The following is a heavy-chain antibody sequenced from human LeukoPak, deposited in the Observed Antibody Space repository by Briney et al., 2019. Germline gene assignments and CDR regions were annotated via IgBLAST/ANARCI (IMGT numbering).Heavy chain of an antibody. J-gene: IGHJ4*02. CDR1: GFTFSSYG. CDR3: AKEILGDNVLRYFDWLFILDY. CDR2: ISGSGGST. V-gene: IGHV3-23*01. Sequence: GGSLRLSCAASGFTFSSYGMSWVRQAPGKGLEWVSAISGSGGSTYYADSVKGRFTISRDNSKNTLYLQMNSLRAEDTAVYYCAKEILGDNVLRYFDWLFILDYWGQGTLVTVSS. D-gene: IGHD3-9*01.